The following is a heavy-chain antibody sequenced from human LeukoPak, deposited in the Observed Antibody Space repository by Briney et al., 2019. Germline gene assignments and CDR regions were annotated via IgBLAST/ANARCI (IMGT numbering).Heavy chain of an antibody. CDR3: ARHSLYYYDSSGYYPHDAFDI. CDR2: IYYSGST. J-gene: IGHJ3*02. V-gene: IGHV4-39*01. Sequence: KPSETLSLTCTVSVGSISSSSYYWGWIRQPPGKGLEWIGSIYYSGSTYYNPSLKSRVTISVDTSKNQFSLKLSSVTAADTAVYYCARHSLYYYDSSGYYPHDAFDIWGQGTMVTVSS. CDR1: VGSISSSSYY. D-gene: IGHD3-22*01.